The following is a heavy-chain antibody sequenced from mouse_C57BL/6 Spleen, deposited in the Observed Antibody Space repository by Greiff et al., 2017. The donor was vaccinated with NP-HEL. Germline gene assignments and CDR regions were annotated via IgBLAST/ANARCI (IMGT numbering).Heavy chain of an antibody. J-gene: IGHJ4*01. Sequence: DVQLVESGGGLVKPGGSLKLSCAASGFTFSDYGMHWVRQAPEKGLEWVAYISSGSSTIYYADTVKGRFTISRDNAKNTLFLQMTSLRSEDTAMYYCARRPWGAMDYWGQGTSVTVSS. CDR3: ARRPWGAMDY. D-gene: IGHD4-1*01. CDR2: ISSGSSTI. V-gene: IGHV5-17*01. CDR1: GFTFSDYG.